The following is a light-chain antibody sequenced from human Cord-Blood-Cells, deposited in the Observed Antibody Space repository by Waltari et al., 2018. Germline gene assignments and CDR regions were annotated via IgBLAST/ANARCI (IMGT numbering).Light chain of an antibody. CDR2: EGS. Sequence: QSALTQPASVSGSPGQSITIPYTGTSSDVGSYNLVSWYQQHPGKAPKLMIYEGSKPPSGVSNRFAVSKSGNPASLTISGLHAEDEADYYCCSYAGSSTWVFGGGTKLTVL. J-gene: IGLJ3*02. V-gene: IGLV2-23*01. CDR3: CSYAGSSTWV. CDR1: SSDVGSYNL.